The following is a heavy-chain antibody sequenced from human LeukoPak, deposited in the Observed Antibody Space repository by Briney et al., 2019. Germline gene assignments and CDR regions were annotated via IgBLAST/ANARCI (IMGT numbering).Heavy chain of an antibody. D-gene: IGHD3-22*01. J-gene: IGHJ4*02. V-gene: IGHV4-59*01. CDR3: AGASYDSSGVH. CDR2: IYYSGST. Sequence: SETLSLTCTVSGGSISSYYWSWIRQPAGKGLEWIGYIYYSGSTNYNPSLKSRVTISVDTSKNQFSLKLSSVTAADTAVYYCAGASYDSSGVHWGQGTLVTVSS. CDR1: GGSISSYY.